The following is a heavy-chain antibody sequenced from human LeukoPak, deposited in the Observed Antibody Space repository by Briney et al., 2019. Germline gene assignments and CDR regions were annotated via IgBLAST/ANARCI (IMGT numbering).Heavy chain of an antibody. V-gene: IGHV4-59*01. CDR2: IYYSGST. D-gene: IGHD3-22*01. CDR1: GGSISSYY. CDR3: ATSTRYDSSGYYYPYYYYYMDV. Sequence: PSETLSLTCTVSGGSISSYYWSWIRQPPGKGLESIGYIYYSGSTNYNPSLKSRVTISVDTSKNQFSLKLSSVTAADTAVYYCATSTRYDSSGYYYPYYYYYMDVWGKGTTVTVSS. J-gene: IGHJ6*03.